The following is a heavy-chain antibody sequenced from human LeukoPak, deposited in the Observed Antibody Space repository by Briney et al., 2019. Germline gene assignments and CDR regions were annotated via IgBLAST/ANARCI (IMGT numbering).Heavy chain of an antibody. V-gene: IGHV4-38-2*02. CDR2: IYHSGST. J-gene: IGHJ4*02. CDR3: ARYPYYDSSIDY. D-gene: IGHD3-22*01. CDR1: GYSISSGYY. Sequence: SETLSLTCTVSGYSISSGYYWGWIRQPPGKGLERIGSIYHSGSTYYNPSLKSRVTISVDTSKNQFSLKLSSVTAADTAVYYCARYPYYDSSIDYWGQGTLVTVSS.